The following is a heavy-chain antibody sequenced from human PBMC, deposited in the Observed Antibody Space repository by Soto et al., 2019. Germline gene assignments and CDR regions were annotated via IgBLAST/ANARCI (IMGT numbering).Heavy chain of an antibody. Sequence: QVQLQESGPGLVKPSQTLSLTCTVSGGSISSGGYYWSWIRQHPGKGLEWIGYIYYSGSTYYIPSVECRVTISVDTSKNQFSLEMSSVTAADTAVYYCAREPTFYGSGGFDYWGQGTLVTVSS. V-gene: IGHV4-31*03. D-gene: IGHD3-10*01. CDR1: GGSISSGGYY. CDR3: AREPTFYGSGGFDY. CDR2: IYYSGST. J-gene: IGHJ4*02.